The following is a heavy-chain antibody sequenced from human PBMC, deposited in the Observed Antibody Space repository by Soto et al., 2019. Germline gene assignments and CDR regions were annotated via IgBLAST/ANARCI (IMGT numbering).Heavy chain of an antibody. CDR1: GGSISSSSYY. CDR3: ARQEDSNYGYYFDY. J-gene: IGHJ4*02. CDR2: IYYSGST. D-gene: IGHD4-4*01. V-gene: IGHV4-39*01. Sequence: SETLSLTCTVSGGSISSSSYYWGWIRQPPGKGLEWIGSIYYSGSTYYNPSLKSRVTISVDTSKNQFSLKLSSVTAADTAVYYCARQEDSNYGYYFDYWGQGTLVTVSS.